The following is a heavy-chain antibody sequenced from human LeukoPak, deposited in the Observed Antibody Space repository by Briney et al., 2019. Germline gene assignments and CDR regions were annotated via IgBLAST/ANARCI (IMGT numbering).Heavy chain of an antibody. Sequence: SETLSLTCTVSGGSISSSSYYWGWIRQPPGKGLEWIGSIYYSGSTYYNPSLKSQVTISVDTSKNQFSLKLSSVTAADTAVYYCAGSSSWKFDPWGQGALVTVSS. CDR3: AGSSSWKFDP. V-gene: IGHV4-39*07. J-gene: IGHJ5*02. CDR1: GGSISSSSYY. D-gene: IGHD6-13*01. CDR2: IYYSGST.